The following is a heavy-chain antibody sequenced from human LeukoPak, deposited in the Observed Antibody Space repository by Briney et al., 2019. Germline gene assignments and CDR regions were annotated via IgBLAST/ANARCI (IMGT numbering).Heavy chain of an antibody. D-gene: IGHD3-10*01. Sequence: SGGSLRLSCAASGFTFSSYAMSWVRQAPGKGLEWVSGISGSGVSTYYADSVRGRFTISRDNSKETLHLQMNSLRDEDTAVYYCASLWEFVVPPSLDVWGKGTTVTVSS. CDR1: GFTFSSYA. V-gene: IGHV3-23*01. J-gene: IGHJ6*04. CDR3: ASLWEFVVPPSLDV. CDR2: ISGSGVST.